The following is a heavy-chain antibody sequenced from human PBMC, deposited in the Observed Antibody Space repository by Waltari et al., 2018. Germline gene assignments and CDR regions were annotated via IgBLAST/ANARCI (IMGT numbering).Heavy chain of an antibody. D-gene: IGHD6-19*01. CDR3: ARRGIAVH. CDR2: IYHSGST. V-gene: IGHV4-38-2*01. CDR1: GYSISSGYY. Sequence: QVQLQESGPGLVKPSETLSLTCAVSGYSISSGYYWGWIRQPPGKGLEWMGSIYHSGSTYYNPSLKSRVTISVDTSKNQFSLKLSSVTAADTAVYYCARRGIAVHWGQGTLVTVSS. J-gene: IGHJ4*02.